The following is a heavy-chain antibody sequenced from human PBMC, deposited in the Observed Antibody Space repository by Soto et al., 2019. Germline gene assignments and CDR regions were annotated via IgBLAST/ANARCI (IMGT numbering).Heavy chain of an antibody. J-gene: IGHJ4*02. CDR1: GFTFSSYG. CDR2: ISYDGSNK. V-gene: IGHV3-30*03. CDR3: AREWDATAMSPLGNDY. Sequence: GGSLRLSCAASGFTFSSYGMHWVRQAPGKGLEWVAVISYDGSNKYYADSVKGRFTISRDNSKNTLYLQMNSLRAEDTAVYYCAREWDATAMSPLGNDYWGQGTLVTVSS. D-gene: IGHD5-18*01.